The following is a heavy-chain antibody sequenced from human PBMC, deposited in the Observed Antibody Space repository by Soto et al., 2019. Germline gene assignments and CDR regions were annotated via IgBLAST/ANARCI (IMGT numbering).Heavy chain of an antibody. J-gene: IGHJ5*02. Sequence: PGGSLRLSCAASGFTFSIHGMHWVRQTPGKGLEWVAVISNDGNKKYYVGSVEGRFSISRDNSKSIVYLQMNNVRIEDTAKYYCAKDKVPYYDFWSGQRWFDPWGQGTQVTV. CDR3: AKDKVPYYDFWSGQRWFDP. CDR2: ISNDGNKK. CDR1: GFTFSIHG. D-gene: IGHD3-3*01. V-gene: IGHV3-30*18.